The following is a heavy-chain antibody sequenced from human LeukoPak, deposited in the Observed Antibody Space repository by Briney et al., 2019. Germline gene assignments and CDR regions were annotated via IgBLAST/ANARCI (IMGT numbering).Heavy chain of an antibody. CDR3: ASLSRGAFDI. J-gene: IGHJ3*02. D-gene: IGHD2/OR15-2a*01. V-gene: IGHV3-23*01. CDR1: GFTFSSFA. CDR2: ISSSGGST. Sequence: GGSLRLSCAASGFTFSSFAMSWVRQAPGMGLEWVSSISSSGGSTYYIDSVKGRFTISRDNAKNSLYLQMNSLRAEDTAVYYCASLSRGAFDIWGQGTMVTVSS.